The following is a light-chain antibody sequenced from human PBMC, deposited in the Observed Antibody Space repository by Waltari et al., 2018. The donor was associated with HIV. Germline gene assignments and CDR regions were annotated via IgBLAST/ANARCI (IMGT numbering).Light chain of an antibody. V-gene: IGKV1-33*01. Sequence: DIQMTQSPSSLSASVGDSVTITCQASQDISNCLNWYQQKPGEAPKLLIYDASNLEAGVPSTFSGSGSGTDFTLTISSLQPEDSATYYCQQYDNLPRRFTFGPGTKVEIK. CDR3: QQYDNLPRRFT. J-gene: IGKJ3*01. CDR1: QDISNC. CDR2: DAS.